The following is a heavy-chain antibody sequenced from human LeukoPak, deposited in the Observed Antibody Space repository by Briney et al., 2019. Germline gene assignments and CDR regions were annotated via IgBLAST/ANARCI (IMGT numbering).Heavy chain of an antibody. V-gene: IGHV4-34*01. CDR2: INHSGST. D-gene: IGHD6-13*01. CDR3: ARGSLAAGFDY. Sequence: SETLSLTCAVYGGSFSGYYWSWIRQPPGKGLEWIGEINHSGSTNYNPSLKSRDTISVDTSKNQFSLKPSSVTAADTAVYYCARGSLAAGFDYWGQGTLVTVSS. CDR1: GGSFSGYY. J-gene: IGHJ4*02.